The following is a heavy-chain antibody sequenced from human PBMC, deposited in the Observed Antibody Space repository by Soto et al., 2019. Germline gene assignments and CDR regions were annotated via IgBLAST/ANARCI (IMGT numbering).Heavy chain of an antibody. J-gene: IGHJ3*02. CDR2: INPNSGGT. V-gene: IGHV1-2*04. Sequence: ASVKVSCKASGYTFTGYYMHWVRQAPGQGLEWMGWINPNSGGTNYAQKFQGWVTMTRDTSISTAYMELSRLRSDDTAVYYCARLRSGYSGYDPGAFDIWGQGTMVTVS. D-gene: IGHD5-12*01. CDR1: GYTFTGYY. CDR3: ARLRSGYSGYDPGAFDI.